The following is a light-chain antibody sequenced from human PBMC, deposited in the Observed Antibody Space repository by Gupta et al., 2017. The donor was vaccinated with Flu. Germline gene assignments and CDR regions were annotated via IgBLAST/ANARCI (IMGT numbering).Light chain of an antibody. V-gene: IGLV1-40*01. J-gene: IGLJ1*01. Sequence: QSVLTPPPSVSVAPGQRVTISCTGSRSNLGANYDVPWYQQLPETPPKLLIHGNNNRPSVVPQRFPGSKSGTAASLAMTGLQAEDEADYYCQSFDRNLRGYVFGTGTKVTGL. CDR2: GNN. CDR3: QSFDRNLRGYV. CDR1: RSNLGANYD.